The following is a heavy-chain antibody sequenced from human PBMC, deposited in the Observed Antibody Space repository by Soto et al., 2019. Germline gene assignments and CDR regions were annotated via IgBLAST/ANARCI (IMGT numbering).Heavy chain of an antibody. J-gene: IGHJ4*02. CDR1: GGTFSSYR. D-gene: IGHD6-13*01. Sequence: SVKVSCKASGGTFSSYRINWVRQAPGQGLEWVGGIVPIYRTADYAQKFQGRVTITADESARTSYMELRSLKSQDTPVYYCVRDSGAKLSSSWGQGTLVTVSS. CDR3: VRDSGAKLSSS. CDR2: IVPIYRTA. V-gene: IGHV1-69*13.